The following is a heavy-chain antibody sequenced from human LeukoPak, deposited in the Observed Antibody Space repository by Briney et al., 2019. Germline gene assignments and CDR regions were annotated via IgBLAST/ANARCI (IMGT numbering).Heavy chain of an antibody. CDR3: ARQRCSSTTTCYESHRWFDA. D-gene: IGHD2-2*01. CDR1: GYSFTTYF. V-gene: IGHV5-51*01. Sequence: GESLKISCKGSGYSFTTYFIGWVRQMPGKGLEWVGVTNPGDSHTTYSPSFQGHVTISADKSIGTAYLHWTSLKASDTAIYYCARQRCSSTTTCYESHRWFDAWGQGTLVTVSS. CDR2: TNPGDSHT. J-gene: IGHJ5*02.